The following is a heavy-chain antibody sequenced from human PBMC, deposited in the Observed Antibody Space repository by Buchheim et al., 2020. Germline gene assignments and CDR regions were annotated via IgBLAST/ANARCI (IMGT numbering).Heavy chain of an antibody. CDR2: ISGSGGST. J-gene: IGHJ6*02. D-gene: IGHD3-3*01. CDR1: GFTFSSYA. Sequence: EVQLLESGGGLVQTGGSLRLSCAASGFTFSSYAMSWVRQAPGKGLEWVSGISGSGGSTYYADSVKGRFTISRDNSKNTLYLQMNSQRAEDKAVDDCARATNFGVVSYGIDFWGQGTT. CDR3: ARATNFGVVSYGIDF. V-gene: IGHV3-23*01.